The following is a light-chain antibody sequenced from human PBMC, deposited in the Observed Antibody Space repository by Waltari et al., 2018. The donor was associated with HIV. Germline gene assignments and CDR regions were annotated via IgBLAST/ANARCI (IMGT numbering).Light chain of an antibody. V-gene: IGLV1-40*01. Sequence: QSVLTQPPSVSAAPGHRVTISCTGRSSNIGAGYDVHWFQQLPGTAPKLLIYADDNRPSGVPDRFSGSKSGTSASLAITGLQAEDEADYYCQSYDSSLSGSFVFGTGTKVTVL. CDR2: ADD. CDR3: QSYDSSLSGSFV. J-gene: IGLJ1*01. CDR1: SSNIGAGYD.